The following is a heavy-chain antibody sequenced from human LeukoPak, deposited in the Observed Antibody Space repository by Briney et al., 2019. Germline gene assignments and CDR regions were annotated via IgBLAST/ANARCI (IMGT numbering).Heavy chain of an antibody. CDR2: IYHSGST. CDR3: ARMSSGWYDYFDY. D-gene: IGHD6-19*01. J-gene: IGHJ4*02. Sequence: SETLSPTCAVSGGSISSSNWWSWVRQPPGKGLEWIGEIYHSGSTNYNPSLKSRVTISVDKSKNQFSLKLSSVTAADTAVYYCARMSSGWYDYFDYWGQGTLVTVSS. V-gene: IGHV4-4*02. CDR1: GGSISSSNW.